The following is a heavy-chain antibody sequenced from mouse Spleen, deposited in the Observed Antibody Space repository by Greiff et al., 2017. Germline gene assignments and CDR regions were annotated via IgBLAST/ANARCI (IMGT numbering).Heavy chain of an antibody. CDR1: GFTFSSYG. J-gene: IGHJ2*01. V-gene: IGHV5-6*01. CDR2: ISSGGSYT. Sequence: EVMLVESGGDLVKPGGSLKLSCAASGFTFSSYGMSWVRQTPDKRLEWVATISSGGSYTYYPDSVKGRFTISRDNAKNTLYLQMSSLKSEDTAMYYCARVVSSLLDYWGQGTTLTVSS. D-gene: IGHD1-1*01. CDR3: ARVVSSLLDY.